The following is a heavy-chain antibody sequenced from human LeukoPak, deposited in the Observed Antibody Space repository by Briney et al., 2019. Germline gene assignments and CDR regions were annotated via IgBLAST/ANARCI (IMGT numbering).Heavy chain of an antibody. J-gene: IGHJ4*02. V-gene: IGHV3-30*02. CDR3: AKIYGARTGYFDY. CDR2: IRYDGSNK. CDR1: GFTFSSYG. Sequence: PGGSLRLSCAASGFTFSSYGMHWVRQAPGKGLEWVALIRYDGSNKYYADSVKGRFTISRDISKNTLYLQMNSLRAEDTAVYYCAKIYGARTGYFDYWGQGTLVTVSS. D-gene: IGHD1-26*01.